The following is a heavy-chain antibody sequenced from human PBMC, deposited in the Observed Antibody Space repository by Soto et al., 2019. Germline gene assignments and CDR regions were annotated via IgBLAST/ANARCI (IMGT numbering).Heavy chain of an antibody. V-gene: IGHV5-51*01. D-gene: IGHD5-12*01. Sequence: GESLKISCKGSGYRFTSYWIGWVRQMPGKGLEWMAIIYPGDSDTRYSPSFQGQVTISADKSISTAYLQWSSLKASDTAMYYCARLLYGDGYPDSVLDYWGQGTLVTVSS. J-gene: IGHJ4*02. CDR3: ARLLYGDGYPDSVLDY. CDR1: GYRFTSYW. CDR2: IYPGDSDT.